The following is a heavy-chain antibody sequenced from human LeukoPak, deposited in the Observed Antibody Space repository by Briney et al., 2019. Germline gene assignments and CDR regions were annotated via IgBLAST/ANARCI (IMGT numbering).Heavy chain of an antibody. J-gene: IGHJ4*02. Sequence: ASVKVSCKASGYTFTGYYMHWVRQAPGQGLEWMGWINPNSGGTNYAQKFQGRVTMTRDTSISTAYMELSRQRSDDTAVYYCARGDYGDYGVFDYWGQGTLVTVSS. D-gene: IGHD4-17*01. CDR3: ARGDYGDYGVFDY. CDR2: INPNSGGT. V-gene: IGHV1-2*02. CDR1: GYTFTGYY.